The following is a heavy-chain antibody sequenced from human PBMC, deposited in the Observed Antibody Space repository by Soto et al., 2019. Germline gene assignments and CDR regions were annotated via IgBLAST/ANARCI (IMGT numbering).Heavy chain of an antibody. CDR3: ARDDEYSGNGMDV. CDR2: ILNDGSNR. V-gene: IGHV3-33*01. Sequence: QVQLVESGGGVVQPGRSLGLSCAASGFTFSNYGMHWVRQAPGSGLEWVAVILNDGSNRYHADSVKDRFTISRDNSKNMLYLQMNSLRAEDTAVYYCARDDEYSGNGMDVWGQGTTVTVS. D-gene: IGHD3-10*01. J-gene: IGHJ6*02. CDR1: GFTFSNYG.